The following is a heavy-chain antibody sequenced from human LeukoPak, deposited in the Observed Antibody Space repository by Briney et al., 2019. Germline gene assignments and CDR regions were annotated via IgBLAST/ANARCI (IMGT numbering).Heavy chain of an antibody. CDR3: ARLGPPPFYDSSGYYYGWFDP. Sequence: GASVKVSCKASGYTFTSYAMHWVRQAPGQRLEWMGWINAGNGNTKYSQKFQGRVTITRDTSASTAYMELSSLRSEDTAVYYCARLGPPPFYDSSGYYYGWFDPWGQGTLVTVSS. J-gene: IGHJ5*02. CDR2: INAGNGNT. CDR1: GYTFTSYA. V-gene: IGHV1-3*01. D-gene: IGHD3-22*01.